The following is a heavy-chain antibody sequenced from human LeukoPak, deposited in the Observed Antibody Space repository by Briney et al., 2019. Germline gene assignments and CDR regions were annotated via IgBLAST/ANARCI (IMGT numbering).Heavy chain of an antibody. D-gene: IGHD2-2*01. CDR3: ERSLGYCSSTSCFSSGMDV. Sequence: PSETLSLTCAVYGGSFSGYYWSWIRQPPGKGLEWIGEINHSGSTNYNPSLKSRVTISVDTSKNQFSLKMSSVTATDTAVYYCERSLGYCSSTSCFSSGMDVWGQGTTVTVSS. J-gene: IGHJ6*02. V-gene: IGHV4-34*01. CDR2: INHSGST. CDR1: GGSFSGYY.